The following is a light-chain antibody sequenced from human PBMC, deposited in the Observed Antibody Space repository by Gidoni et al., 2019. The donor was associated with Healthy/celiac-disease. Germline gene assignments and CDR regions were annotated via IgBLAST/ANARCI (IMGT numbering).Light chain of an antibody. J-gene: IGKJ1*01. Sequence: DIVMTQSPDSLAVSLGERATIHCKSSQSVLYSSNNKTYLAWYQQKPGQPPKLLIYWASTRESGVPERFSGSGSGTDFTLTISSLQAEDVAVYYCQQYYSTPVTFGQGTKVEIK. CDR2: WAS. CDR3: QQYYSTPVT. CDR1: QSVLYSSNNKTY. V-gene: IGKV4-1*01.